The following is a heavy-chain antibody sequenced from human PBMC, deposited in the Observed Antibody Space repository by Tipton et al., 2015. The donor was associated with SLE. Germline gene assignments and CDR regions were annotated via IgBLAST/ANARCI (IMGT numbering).Heavy chain of an antibody. CDR3: GREEPGFVDV. D-gene: IGHD1-14*01. V-gene: IGHV4-30-2*01. CDR2: IYHSGRT. CDR1: GFSISSGDYS. Sequence: TLSLTCAVSGFSISSGDYSWSWIRQPPGKGLEWIGYIYHSGRTYYNPSLESRVTMSVDKSMSQFSLKLSSVTPADTAVYFCGREEPGFVDVWGRGTLVTVSS. J-gene: IGHJ2*01.